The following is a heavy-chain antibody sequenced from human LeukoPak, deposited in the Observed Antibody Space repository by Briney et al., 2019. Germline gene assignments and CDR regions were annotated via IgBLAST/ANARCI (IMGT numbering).Heavy chain of an antibody. D-gene: IGHD3-22*01. V-gene: IGHV4-34*01. CDR3: ARARSSSGYLFDY. Sequence: SETLSLTCAVYGGSFSGYYWSWIRQPPGKGLEWIGEINHSGSTNYNPSLKSRVTISVDTSKNQFSLKLSSVTAADTAVYYCARARSSSGYLFDYWGQGTLVTVSS. CDR1: GGSFSGYY. CDR2: INHSGST. J-gene: IGHJ4*02.